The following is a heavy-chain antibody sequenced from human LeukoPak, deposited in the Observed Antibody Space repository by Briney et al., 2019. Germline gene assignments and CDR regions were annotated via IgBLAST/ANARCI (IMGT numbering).Heavy chain of an antibody. CDR3: AKDMAMVSGGATYYYYGMDV. CDR1: GFTFDDYA. D-gene: IGHD5-18*01. CDR2: ISWNSGSI. V-gene: IGHV3-9*01. Sequence: GRSLRLSCAASGFTFDDYAMHWVRQAPGKGLEWVSGISWNSGSIGYADSVKGRFTISRDNAKNSLYLQMNSLRAEDTALYYCAKDMAMVSGGATYYYYGMDVWGQGTTVTVSS. J-gene: IGHJ6*02.